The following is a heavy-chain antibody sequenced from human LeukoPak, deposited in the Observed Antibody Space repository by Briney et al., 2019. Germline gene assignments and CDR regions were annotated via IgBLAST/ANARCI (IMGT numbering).Heavy chain of an antibody. CDR2: IYSSGST. D-gene: IGHD6-13*01. Sequence: ETLSLTCTVSGESINSFYWSWIRQPAGKGLEWIGRIYSSGSTNYSPSLKSRVTMSVDTLKNQFSLKLSSVTAADTAVYYCARDVVAAAGSFDYWGQGTQVTVSS. CDR3: ARDVVAAAGSFDY. CDR1: GESINSFY. J-gene: IGHJ4*02. V-gene: IGHV4-4*07.